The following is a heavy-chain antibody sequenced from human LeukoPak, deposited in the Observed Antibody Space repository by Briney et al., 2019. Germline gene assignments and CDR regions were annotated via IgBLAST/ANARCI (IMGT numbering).Heavy chain of an antibody. CDR2: IYTSGST. Sequence: SETLSLTCTVSGGSISNWYWSWFRQPAGKGLEWIGRIYTSGSTNYNPSLKSRVTMSADTSKNQISLKLTSVTAADTAVYYCARKLASSTLKAGAFDIWGQGTMVTVSS. V-gene: IGHV4-4*07. CDR3: ARKLASSTLKAGAFDI. D-gene: IGHD2-2*01. J-gene: IGHJ3*02. CDR1: GGSISNWY.